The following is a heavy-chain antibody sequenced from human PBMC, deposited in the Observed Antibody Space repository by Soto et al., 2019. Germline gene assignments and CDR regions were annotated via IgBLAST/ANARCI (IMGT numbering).Heavy chain of an antibody. CDR3: SRGIKGGLDA. Sequence: QVQLAESGGGLVQPGRSLRLSCATSGFVSKDYDIHWVRQAPGKGLAWLASISYDGRNKYYADSVKGRFTISRDNSKNTLSLQINSLGAEDTAVYYCSRGIKGGLDAWGPGTLVTVSS. J-gene: IGHJ5*02. D-gene: IGHD2-21*01. CDR1: GFVSKDYD. CDR2: ISYDGRNK. V-gene: IGHV3-30*03.